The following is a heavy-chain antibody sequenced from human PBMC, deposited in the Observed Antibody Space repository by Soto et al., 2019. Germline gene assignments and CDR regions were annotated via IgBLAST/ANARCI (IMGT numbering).Heavy chain of an antibody. D-gene: IGHD1-26*01. CDR2: IYYSGST. V-gene: IGHV4-31*03. CDR1: GGSISSGGYY. CDR3: ARDPARGGGSYLGYFDY. J-gene: IGHJ4*02. Sequence: SETLSLTCTVSGGSISSGGYYWSWIRQHPGKGLEWIGYIYYSGSTYYNPSLKSRVTISVDTSKNQFSLKLSSVTAADTAVYYCARDPARGGGSYLGYFDYWGQGTPVTVSS.